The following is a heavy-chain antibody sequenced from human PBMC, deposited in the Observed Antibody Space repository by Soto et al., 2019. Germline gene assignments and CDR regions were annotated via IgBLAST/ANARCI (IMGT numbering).Heavy chain of an antibody. J-gene: IGHJ6*02. D-gene: IGHD2-15*01. Sequence: GGSLRICGAASGFPFSRYARSWVLQTPKNGLEWVSAISGSGGSTYYADSVKGRFTISRDNSKNTLYLQMNSLRAEDTAVYYCAKDLVVVAATPIRGYYYGRDGWGQGTTVTVS. CDR1: GFPFSRYA. CDR2: ISGSGGST. CDR3: AKDLVVVAATPIRGYYYGRDG. V-gene: IGHV3-23*01.